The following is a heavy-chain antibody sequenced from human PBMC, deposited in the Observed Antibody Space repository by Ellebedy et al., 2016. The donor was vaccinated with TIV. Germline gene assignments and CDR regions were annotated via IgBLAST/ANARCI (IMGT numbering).Heavy chain of an antibody. V-gene: IGHV3-23*01. Sequence: GESLKISXAASGFRVDSYGVTWVRQAPGRGLEWVSSIGRGGDTHGAESVKGRFTISRDTSKNMVYLQMNNLRAEDTAIYYCATAFYHYGAFNVWGQGTMVTVSS. CDR2: IGRGGDT. J-gene: IGHJ3*01. CDR3: ATAFYHYGAFNV. CDR1: GFRVDSYG. D-gene: IGHD5-12*01.